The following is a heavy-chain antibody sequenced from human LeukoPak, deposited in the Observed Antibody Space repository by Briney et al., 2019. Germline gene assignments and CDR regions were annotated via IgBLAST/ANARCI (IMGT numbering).Heavy chain of an antibody. CDR1: GYTLAELS. CDR3: ATDTGATDYYYGMDV. J-gene: IGHJ6*02. V-gene: IGHV1-24*01. CDR2: FDPEDGET. Sequence: ASVKVSCKVSGYTLAELSMHWVRQAPGKGLEWMGGFDPEDGETIYAQKFQGRVTMTEDTSTDTAYMELSSLRSEDTAVYYCATDTGATDYYYGMDVWGQGTTVTVSS. D-gene: IGHD1-26*01.